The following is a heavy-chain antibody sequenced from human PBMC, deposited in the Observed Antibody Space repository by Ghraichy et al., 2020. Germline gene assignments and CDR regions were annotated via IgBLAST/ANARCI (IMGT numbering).Heavy chain of an antibody. Sequence: SGPTLVKPTQTLTLTCTFSGFSLSTSGVGVGWIRQPPGKALEWLALIYWDDDKRYSPSLKSRLTITKDTSKNQVVLTMTNMDPVDTATYYCAHSRRYSYGYWSDAFDIWGQGTMVTVSS. CDR3: AHSRRYSYGYWSDAFDI. J-gene: IGHJ3*02. D-gene: IGHD5-18*01. V-gene: IGHV2-5*02. CDR2: IYWDDDK. CDR1: GFSLSTSGVG.